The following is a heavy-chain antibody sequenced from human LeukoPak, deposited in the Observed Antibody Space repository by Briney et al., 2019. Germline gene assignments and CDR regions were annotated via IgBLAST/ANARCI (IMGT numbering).Heavy chain of an antibody. Sequence: GKSLRLSCAASGFTFSSYGMHWVRQAPGKGLEWVSYISSSSSTIYYADSVKGRFTISRDNAKNSLYLQMNSLRAEDTAVYYCARGYYYDSSGRSGDAFDIWGQGTMVTVSS. CDR3: ARGYYYDSSGRSGDAFDI. V-gene: IGHV3-48*01. J-gene: IGHJ3*02. CDR2: ISSSSSTI. CDR1: GFTFSSYG. D-gene: IGHD3-22*01.